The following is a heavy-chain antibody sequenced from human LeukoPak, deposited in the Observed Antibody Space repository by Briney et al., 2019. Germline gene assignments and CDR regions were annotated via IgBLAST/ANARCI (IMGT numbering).Heavy chain of an antibody. D-gene: IGHD2-2*01. V-gene: IGHV3-23*01. CDR2: ISGSGGST. Sequence: PGGSLRLSCAASGFTFSSYAMSWVRQAPGKGLEWVSAISGSGGSTYYADSVKGRFTISRDNSKNTLYLQMNSLRAEDTAVYYCARSRHSVPAAIIDPFDYWGQGTLVTVSS. J-gene: IGHJ4*02. CDR3: ARSRHSVPAAIIDPFDY. CDR1: GFTFSSYA.